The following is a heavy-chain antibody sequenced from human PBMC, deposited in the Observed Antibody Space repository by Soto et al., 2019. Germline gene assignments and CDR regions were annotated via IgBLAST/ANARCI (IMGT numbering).Heavy chain of an antibody. D-gene: IGHD2-8*02. J-gene: IGHJ4*02. CDR1: GGSFSGYY. Sequence: QVQLQQWGAGLLKPSETLSLTCAFYGGSFSGYYWSWIRQPPGKGLEWIGEINHSGSTNYNPSLKSRVTISVDTSKNQFSLKLSSVTAADTAVYYCARGQSSLLLDCWGQGVLVTVSS. CDR2: INHSGST. V-gene: IGHV4-34*01. CDR3: ARGQSSLLLDC.